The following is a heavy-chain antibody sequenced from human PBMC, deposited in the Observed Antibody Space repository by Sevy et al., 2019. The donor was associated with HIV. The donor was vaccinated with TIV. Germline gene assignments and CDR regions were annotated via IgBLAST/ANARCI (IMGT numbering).Heavy chain of an antibody. CDR1: GYSFTSYW. Sequence: GESLKISCKGSGYSFTSYWIGWVRQMPGKGLEWMGIIYPGDSDTRYSPPFQGQVTISADKSISTAYLQWSSLKASDTAMYYCARQLYSSSWDYYYYYYGMDVWGQGTTVTVSS. D-gene: IGHD6-13*01. J-gene: IGHJ6*02. V-gene: IGHV5-51*01. CDR2: IYPGDSDT. CDR3: ARQLYSSSWDYYYYYYGMDV.